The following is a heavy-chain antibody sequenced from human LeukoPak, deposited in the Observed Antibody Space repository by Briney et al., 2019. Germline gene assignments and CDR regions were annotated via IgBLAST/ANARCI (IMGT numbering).Heavy chain of an antibody. CDR3: AREGVLYYGDYYGMDV. J-gene: IGHJ6*04. CDR2: INTNTGNP. V-gene: IGHV7-4-1*01. D-gene: IGHD2-8*01. CDR1: GYTFTSYA. Sequence: GASVKVSCKASGYTFTSYAMNWVRQAPGQGLEWMGWINTNTGNPTYAQGFTGRFVFSLDTSVSTAYLQICSLKAEDTAVYYCAREGVLYYGDYYGMDVWGKGTTVTVSS.